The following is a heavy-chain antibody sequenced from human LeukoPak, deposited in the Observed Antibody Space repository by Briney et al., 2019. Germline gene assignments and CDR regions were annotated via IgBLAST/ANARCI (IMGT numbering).Heavy chain of an antibody. V-gene: IGHV4-34*01. CDR3: ARGGYYDYVWGGYRFAY. CDR2: INHSGST. J-gene: IGHJ4*02. Sequence: PSETLPLTCAVYGGSFSGYYWSWIRQPPGKGLEWIGEINHSGSTNYNPSLKSRVTISVDTSKNQFSLKLSSVTAADTAVYYCARGGYYDYVWGGYRFAYWGQGTLVTVSS. CDR1: GGSFSGYY. D-gene: IGHD3-16*02.